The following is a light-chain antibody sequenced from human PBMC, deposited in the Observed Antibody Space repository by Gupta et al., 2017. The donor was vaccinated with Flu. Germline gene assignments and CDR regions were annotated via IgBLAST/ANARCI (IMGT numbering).Light chain of an antibody. CDR1: QSVSSSY. V-gene: IGKV3-20*01. CDR3: QQYGSSTGYT. Sequence: TLSLSPGERATLSCRASQSVSSSYLAWYQQKPGQAPRLLIYGASSRATGIPDRFSGSGSGTDFTLTISRLEPEDFAVYYCQQYGSSTGYTFGQGTKLEIK. J-gene: IGKJ2*01. CDR2: GAS.